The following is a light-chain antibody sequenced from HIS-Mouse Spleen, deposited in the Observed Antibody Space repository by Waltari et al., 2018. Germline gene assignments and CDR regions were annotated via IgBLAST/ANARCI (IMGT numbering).Light chain of an antibody. V-gene: IGLV1-47*01. Sequence: QSVLTQPPSASGTPGQRVTISCSGSSSNIGSNYVYWYQQLPGTATNLLIYRNNQRPSGFPNRFSGPTSGTSASLAIRGLRSEDEADYYCAAWDDSLSGRVFGGGTKLTVL. CDR2: RNN. CDR3: AAWDDSLSGRV. CDR1: SSNIGSNY. J-gene: IGLJ3*02.